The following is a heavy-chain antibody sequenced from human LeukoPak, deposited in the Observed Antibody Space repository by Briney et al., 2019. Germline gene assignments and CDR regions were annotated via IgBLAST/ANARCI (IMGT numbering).Heavy chain of an antibody. J-gene: IGHJ3*02. CDR2: ISSSSSYI. CDR3: ARGGEAFDI. D-gene: IGHD3-16*01. CDR1: GFTFSSYE. Sequence: PGGSLRLSCAASGFTFSSYEMNWVRQAPGKGLEWVSYISSSSSYIYYADSVKGRFTISRDNAKNSLYLQMNSLRAEDTAVYYCARGGEAFDIWGQGTMATVSS. V-gene: IGHV3-21*05.